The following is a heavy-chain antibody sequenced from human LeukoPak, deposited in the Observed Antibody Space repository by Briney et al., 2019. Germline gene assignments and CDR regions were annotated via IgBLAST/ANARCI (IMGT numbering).Heavy chain of an antibody. D-gene: IGHD3-16*01. Sequence: PGGSLRLSCAASGVTVSSNYMSWVRQAPGKGLEWVSVIDSGGSTYYADSVKGRFTISRDNSKNTLYLQMNSLRAEDTAVYYSAREPTFRGAQFIDHWGQGTLVTVSS. CDR2: IDSGGST. J-gene: IGHJ4*02. CDR3: AREPTFRGAQFIDH. V-gene: IGHV3-53*01. CDR1: GVTVSSNY.